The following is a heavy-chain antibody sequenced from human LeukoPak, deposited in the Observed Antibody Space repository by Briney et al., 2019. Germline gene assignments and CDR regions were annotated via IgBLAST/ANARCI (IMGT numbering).Heavy chain of an antibody. CDR1: GYSISSGYY. CDR3: ARDKYGSGSYNWFDP. D-gene: IGHD3-10*01. J-gene: IGHJ5*02. V-gene: IGHV4-38-2*02. Sequence: PSETLSLTCTVSGYSISSGYYWGWIRQPPGKGLEWIGSIYHSGSTYYNPPLRSRVTISVDTSKNQFSLKLNSVTAADTAVYYCARDKYGSGSYNWFDPWGQGTLVTVSS. CDR2: IYHSGST.